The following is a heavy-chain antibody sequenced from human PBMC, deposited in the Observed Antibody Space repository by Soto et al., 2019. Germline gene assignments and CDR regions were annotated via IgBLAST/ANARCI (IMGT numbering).Heavy chain of an antibody. D-gene: IGHD3-9*01. CDR1: GFTFSSYA. Sequence: GGSLRLSCAASGFTFSSYAMHWVRQAPGKGLEWVAVISYDGSNKYYADSVKGRFTISRDNSKNTLYLQMNSLRAEDTAVYYCASASAYYDIGGVAFDIWGQGTMVTVSS. CDR3: ASASAYYDIGGVAFDI. J-gene: IGHJ3*02. V-gene: IGHV3-30-3*01. CDR2: ISYDGSNK.